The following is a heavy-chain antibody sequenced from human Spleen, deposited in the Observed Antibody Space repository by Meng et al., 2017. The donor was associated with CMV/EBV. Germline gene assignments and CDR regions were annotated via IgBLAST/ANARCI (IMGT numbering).Heavy chain of an antibody. D-gene: IGHD1-7*01. CDR3: ARGGKELDNWFDP. J-gene: IGHJ5*02. CDR1: GASIKRTDYY. V-gene: IGHV4-30-4*01. CDR2: IYYSGST. Sequence: SGASIKRTDYYWPWLRQSPGKGLEWIGYIYYSGSTYYNPSLKSRVTISVDTSKNQFSLKLSSVTAADTAVYYCARGGKELDNWFDPWGQGTLVTVSS.